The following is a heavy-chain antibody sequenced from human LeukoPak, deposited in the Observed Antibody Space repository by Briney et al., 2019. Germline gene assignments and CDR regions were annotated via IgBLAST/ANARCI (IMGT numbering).Heavy chain of an antibody. V-gene: IGHV4-59*12. D-gene: IGHD2-2*01. CDR3: ARLQYCSGTSCYWFDP. Sequence: PSETLSLTCTVSGGSISSYYWSWIRQPPGKGLEWIGYIYNSGSTNYNPSLKSRVTISVDTSKNQFSLRLSSVTAADTAVYYCARLQYCSGTSCYWFDPWGQGTLVTVSS. J-gene: IGHJ5*02. CDR1: GGSISSYY. CDR2: IYNSGST.